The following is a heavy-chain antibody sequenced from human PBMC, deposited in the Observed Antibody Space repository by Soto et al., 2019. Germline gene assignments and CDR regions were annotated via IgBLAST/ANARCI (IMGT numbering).Heavy chain of an antibody. CDR1: GGSISSGGYY. Sequence: SETLSLTCTVSGGSISSGGYYWSWIRQHPGKGLEWIGNINYSGSTYYNPSLQSRVTTSVDTSENQFSLKLSSVTAADTAVYYCATSTGWPGFDVWGQGTLVTVSS. CDR2: INYSGST. J-gene: IGHJ4*02. CDR3: ATSTGWPGFDV. D-gene: IGHD2-8*02. V-gene: IGHV4-39*01.